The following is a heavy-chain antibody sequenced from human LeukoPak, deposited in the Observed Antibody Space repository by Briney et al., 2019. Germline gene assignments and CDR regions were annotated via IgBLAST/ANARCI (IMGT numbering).Heavy chain of an antibody. D-gene: IGHD3-22*01. J-gene: IGHJ5*02. V-gene: IGHV3-21*01. CDR1: GFTFSSYS. CDR2: ISSSSSYI. Sequence: GGSLRLSCAASGFTFSSYSMNWVRQAPGKGLEWVSSISSSSSYIYYADPVKGRFTISRDNAKNSLYLQMNSLRAEDTAVYYCARGQYSMIVVVDDNWFDPWGQGTLVTVSS. CDR3: ARGQYSMIVVVDDNWFDP.